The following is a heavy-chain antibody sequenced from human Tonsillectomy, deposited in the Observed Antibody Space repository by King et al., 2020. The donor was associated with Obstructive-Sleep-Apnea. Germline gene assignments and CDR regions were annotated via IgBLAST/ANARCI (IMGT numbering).Heavy chain of an antibody. V-gene: IGHV3-66*01. Sequence: QLVQSGGGLVQPGGSLRLSCAASGFTVSSNYMSWVRQAPGKGLEWVSVIYSGGSTYYADSVKGRFTISRDNSKNTLYLQMNSLRAEDTAVYYCARSTPRYGDNYYYYGMDVWGQGTTVTVSS. CDR1: GFTVSSNY. CDR2: IYSGGST. J-gene: IGHJ6*02. D-gene: IGHD4-17*01. CDR3: ARSTPRYGDNYYYYGMDV.